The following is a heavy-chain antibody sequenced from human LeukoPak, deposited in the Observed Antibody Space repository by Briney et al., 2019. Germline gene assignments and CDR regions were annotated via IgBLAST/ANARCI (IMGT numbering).Heavy chain of an antibody. Sequence: ASVKVSCKASGYTFTGYYMHWVRQAPGQGLEWMGWVNPNSGGTNYAQKFQGRVTMTRDTSISTAYMELSRLRSDDTAVYYCARDGDTYYDFWSGCPYWGQGTLVIVSS. CDR3: ARDGDTYYDFWSGCPY. V-gene: IGHV1-2*02. J-gene: IGHJ4*02. D-gene: IGHD3-3*01. CDR1: GYTFTGYY. CDR2: VNPNSGGT.